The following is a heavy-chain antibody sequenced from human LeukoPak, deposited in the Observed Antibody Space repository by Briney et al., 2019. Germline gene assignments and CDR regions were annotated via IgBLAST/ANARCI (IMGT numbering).Heavy chain of an antibody. J-gene: IGHJ4*02. CDR2: ISGSGGST. CDR3: ARKYSGTNPFDY. Sequence: GGSLRLSCAASRFTFNSYAMSWVRQAPGKGLEWVSAISGSGGSTYYADSVKGRFTISRDNSKNTLYLQMNSLRAEDTAVYYCARKYSGTNPFDYWGQGTLVTVSS. CDR1: RFTFNSYA. D-gene: IGHD1-26*01. V-gene: IGHV3-23*01.